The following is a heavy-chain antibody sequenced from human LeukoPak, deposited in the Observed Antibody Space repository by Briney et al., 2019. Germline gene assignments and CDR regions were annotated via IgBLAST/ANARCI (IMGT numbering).Heavy chain of an antibody. Sequence: SDTLSLTCTVSGGSISNYYWNWIRQPPGKGLEFIGYIYYSGSTTYNPSLKSRVTISVDTSKNQFSLKLISVTAADTAVYYCARRGYSSGWYYFDYWGQGTLVTVSS. CDR1: GGSISNYY. CDR3: ARRGYSSGWYYFDY. V-gene: IGHV4-59*08. J-gene: IGHJ4*02. CDR2: IYYSGST. D-gene: IGHD6-19*01.